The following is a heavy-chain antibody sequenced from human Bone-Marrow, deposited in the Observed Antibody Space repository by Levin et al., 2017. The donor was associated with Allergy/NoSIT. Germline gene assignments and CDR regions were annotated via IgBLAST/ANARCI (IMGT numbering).Heavy chain of an antibody. CDR2: ISSSSSYI. J-gene: IGHJ3*02. D-gene: IGHD3-22*01. Sequence: GESLKISCAASGFTFSSYSMNWVRQAPGKGLEWVSSISSSSSYIYYADSVKGRFTISRDNAKNSLYLQMNSLRAEDTAVYYCARGQSITMIVVVLDAFDIWGQGTMVTVSS. V-gene: IGHV3-21*01. CDR1: GFTFSSYS. CDR3: ARGQSITMIVVVLDAFDI.